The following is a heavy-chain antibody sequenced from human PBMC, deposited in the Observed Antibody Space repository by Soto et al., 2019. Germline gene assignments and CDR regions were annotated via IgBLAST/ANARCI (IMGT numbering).Heavy chain of an antibody. CDR1: GFTFSRYS. J-gene: IGHJ4*02. Sequence: LRLSCSASGFTFSRYSMTWVRQGPEKGLEWVSEISADGTRTYYADSVKGRFTVSRDNSKNTLYLQMNSLRAEDTAVYYCAQNFDYWGQGTLVTVSS. V-gene: IGHV3-23*01. CDR2: ISADGTRT. CDR3: AQNFDY.